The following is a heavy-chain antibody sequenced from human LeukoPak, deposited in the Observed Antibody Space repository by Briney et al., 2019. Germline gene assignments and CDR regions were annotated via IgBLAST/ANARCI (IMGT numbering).Heavy chain of an antibody. Sequence: HPGGSLRLSCAASGFTFSSYAMHWVRQAPGKGLEWVSAISGSGGSTFYADSVQGRFTISSDNSKSTLFLQMDSLRAEDTAVYFCAKGRGWPPLFDVWGQGTMVTVSS. CDR2: ISGSGGST. D-gene: IGHD2-15*01. V-gene: IGHV3-23*01. CDR1: GFTFSSYA. J-gene: IGHJ3*01. CDR3: AKGRGWPPLFDV.